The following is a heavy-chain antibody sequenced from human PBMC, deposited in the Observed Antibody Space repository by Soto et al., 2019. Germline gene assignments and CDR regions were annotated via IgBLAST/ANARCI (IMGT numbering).Heavy chain of an antibody. CDR3: VRGVVVVVGSTAENFDH. Sequence: GGSLRLSCAASGFTFSSYAMSWVRQAPGKGLEWVSAISGSGGSTYYADSVKGRFTISRDDAKNSVYLQMNSLRDEDTAFYYCVRGVVVVVGSTAENFDHWGQGTLVTVSS. V-gene: IGHV3-23*01. CDR2: ISGSGGST. J-gene: IGHJ4*02. D-gene: IGHD2-15*01. CDR1: GFTFSSYA.